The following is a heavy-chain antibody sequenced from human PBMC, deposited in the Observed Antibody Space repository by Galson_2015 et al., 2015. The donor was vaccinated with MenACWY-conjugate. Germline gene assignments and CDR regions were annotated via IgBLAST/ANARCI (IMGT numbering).Heavy chain of an antibody. J-gene: IGHJ4*02. CDR1: GFTFSSYG. V-gene: IGHV3-30*02. Sequence: SLRLSCAASGFTFSSYGMHWVRQAPGKGLEWVAFIRYDGSNKYYADSVKGRFTISRDNSKNTLYLQMNSLRAEDTAVYYCAKIGAQFPGSSSSDFDYWGQGTLVTVSS. CDR2: IRYDGSNK. CDR3: AKIGAQFPGSSSSDFDY. D-gene: IGHD6-6*01.